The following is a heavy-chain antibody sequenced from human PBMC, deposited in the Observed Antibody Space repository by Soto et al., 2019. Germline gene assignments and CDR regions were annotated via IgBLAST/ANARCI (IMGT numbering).Heavy chain of an antibody. Sequence: GSLRLSCAASGFTFSTYSINWVRQAPGKGLEWISYISDNSSVIYYADAVKGRFTISRDNAKNSLYLQMNSLRDEDTAVYYCASAPYSSGWSYFSLDYWGQGTLVTVSS. CDR1: GFTFSTYS. J-gene: IGHJ4*02. CDR3: ASAPYSSGWSYFSLDY. V-gene: IGHV3-48*02. CDR2: ISDNSSVI. D-gene: IGHD6-19*01.